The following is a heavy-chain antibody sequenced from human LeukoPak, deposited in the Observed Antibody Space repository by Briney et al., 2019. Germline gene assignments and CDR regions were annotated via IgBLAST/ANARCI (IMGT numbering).Heavy chain of an antibody. CDR3: ARGGSEWLLLRNFDY. V-gene: IGHV4-34*01. CDR1: GGSFSGYY. CDR2: INHSGST. D-gene: IGHD3-22*01. J-gene: IGHJ4*02. Sequence: SETLSLTCAVYGGSFSGYYWSRIRQPPGKGLEWIGEINHSGSTNYNPSLKSRVTISVDTSKNQFSLKLSSVTAADTAVYYCARGGSEWLLLRNFDYWGQGTLVTVSS.